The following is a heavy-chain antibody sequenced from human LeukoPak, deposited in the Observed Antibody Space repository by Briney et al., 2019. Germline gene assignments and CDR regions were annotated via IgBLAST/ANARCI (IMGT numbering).Heavy chain of an antibody. V-gene: IGHV4-59*11. CDR3: ARDRYGDYAGDY. J-gene: IGHJ4*02. CDR2: IYYSGST. Sequence: SETLSLTCTVSGGSISSHYWSWIRQPPGKGLEWIGYIYYSGSTNYNPSLKSRVTISVDTSKNQFSLKLSSVTAADTAVYYCARDRYGDYAGDYWGQGTLVTVSS. D-gene: IGHD4-17*01. CDR1: GGSISSHY.